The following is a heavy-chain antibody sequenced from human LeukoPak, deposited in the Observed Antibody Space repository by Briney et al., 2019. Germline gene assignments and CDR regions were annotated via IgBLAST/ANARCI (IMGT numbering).Heavy chain of an antibody. D-gene: IGHD2-15*01. CDR2: ISGDGGST. Sequence: GGSLRLSCAVSGFTFNDYAMNWVRQAPGKGLEWVSFISGDGGSTYYADSVKGRFTISRDNSRNSPYLQMNSLRPGDTALYYCATDCSGNRCYSLWGQGTLVTVSS. CDR3: ATDCSGNRCYSL. V-gene: IGHV3-43*02. CDR1: GFTFNDYA. J-gene: IGHJ1*01.